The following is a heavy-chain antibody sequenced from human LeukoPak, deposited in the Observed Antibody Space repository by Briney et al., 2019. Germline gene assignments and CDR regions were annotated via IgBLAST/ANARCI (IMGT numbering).Heavy chain of an antibody. CDR2: ISSSSSYI. Sequence: GGSLRLSCAASGFTFSSYSMNWVRQAPGKGLEWVSSISSSSSYIYYADSVKGRFTISRDNAKNSLYLQMNSLRAEDTAVYYCARPIAAAGTIYYFDYWGQGTLVTVSS. V-gene: IGHV3-21*01. D-gene: IGHD6-13*01. CDR3: ARPIAAAGTIYYFDY. CDR1: GFTFSSYS. J-gene: IGHJ4*02.